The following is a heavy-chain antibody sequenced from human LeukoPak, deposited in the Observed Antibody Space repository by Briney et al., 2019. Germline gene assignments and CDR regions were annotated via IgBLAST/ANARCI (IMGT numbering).Heavy chain of an antibody. Sequence: GASVKVSCKASGYTFTGYYMHWVRQAPGQGLEWMGWINPNSGGTNYAQKFQGRVTMTRDTSISTAYMELSRLRSGDTAVYYCGRDGIAGDYDFWSGLNWGQGTLVTVSS. CDR3: GRDGIAGDYDFWSGLN. J-gene: IGHJ4*02. CDR2: INPNSGGT. CDR1: GYTFTGYY. D-gene: IGHD3-3*01. V-gene: IGHV1-2*02.